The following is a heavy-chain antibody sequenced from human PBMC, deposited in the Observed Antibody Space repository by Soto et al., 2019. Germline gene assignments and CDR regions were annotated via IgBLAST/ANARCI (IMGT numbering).Heavy chain of an antibody. D-gene: IGHD2-2*01. CDR1: GFTFSSYA. J-gene: IGHJ4*02. CDR2: ISGSGGST. CDR3: AKDLNNVVVPAAIDY. Sequence: GGSLRLSCAASGFTFSSYAMSWVRQAPGKGLEWVSAISGSGGSTYYADSVKGRFTISRDNSKNTLYLQMNSLRAEDTAVYYCAKDLNNVVVPAAIDYWGQGTLVTVSS. V-gene: IGHV3-23*01.